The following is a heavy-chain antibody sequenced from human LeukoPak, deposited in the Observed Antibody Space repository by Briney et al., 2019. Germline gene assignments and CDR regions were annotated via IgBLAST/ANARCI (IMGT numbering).Heavy chain of an antibody. V-gene: IGHV4-59*01. J-gene: IGHJ4*02. CDR1: GGSISSYY. CDR2: IYYSGST. CDR3: ARGGRSGCSGGSCYLGVACDY. Sequence: SETLSLTCTVSGGSISSYYWSWIRQPPGKGLEWIGYIYYSGSTNYNPSLKSRVTISVDTSKNQFSLKLSSVTAADTAVYYCARGGRSGCSGGSCYLGVACDYWGQGTLVTVSS. D-gene: IGHD2-15*01.